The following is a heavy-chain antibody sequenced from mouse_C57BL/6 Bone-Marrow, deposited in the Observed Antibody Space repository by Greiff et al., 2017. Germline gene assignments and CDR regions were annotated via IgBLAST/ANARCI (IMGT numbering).Heavy chain of an antibody. CDR2: IYPGSGST. J-gene: IGHJ3*01. CDR1: GYTFTSYW. Sequence: QVQLQQPGAELVKPGASVKMSCKASGYTFTSYWITWVKQRPGQGLEWIGDIYPGSGSTNYNEKFKSKATLTVDTSSSTAYMQLSSLTSEDSAVXYGAREAAYYSNYDGAWFAYWGQGTLVTVSA. CDR3: AREAAYYSNYDGAWFAY. V-gene: IGHV1-55*01. D-gene: IGHD2-5*01.